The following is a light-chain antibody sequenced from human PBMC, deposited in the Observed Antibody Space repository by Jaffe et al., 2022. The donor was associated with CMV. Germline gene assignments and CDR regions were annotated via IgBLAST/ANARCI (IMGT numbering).Light chain of an antibody. CDR1: NIGNKR. CDR2: YDT. V-gene: IGLV3-21*04. J-gene: IGLJ2*01. CDR3: QVWDFSSDHMV. Sequence: SYVLTQPPSVSVAPGKTARITCEENNIGNKRLHWYQQKPGQAPVLVIDYDTDRPSGIPDRFSASDSGNTATLSITRVEAGDEADYYCQVWDFSSDHMVFGGGTKLTVL.